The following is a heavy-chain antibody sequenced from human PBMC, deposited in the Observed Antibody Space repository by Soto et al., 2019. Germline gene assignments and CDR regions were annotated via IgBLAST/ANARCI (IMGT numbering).Heavy chain of an antibody. CDR1: GGSISNYH. J-gene: IGHJ4*02. Sequence: QEQLQESGPRLVKPSETLSLTCSVSGGSISNYHSSWIRQPPGKGLEWIGYISYTGSTNYSPSLKSRVTMLLATSKKQFSLKLSSVTAADTAVYYCARVAADAYWSGYDDYWGQGTLVTVSS. V-gene: IGHV4-59*01. CDR3: ARVAADAYWSGYDDY. D-gene: IGHD3-3*01. CDR2: ISYTGST.